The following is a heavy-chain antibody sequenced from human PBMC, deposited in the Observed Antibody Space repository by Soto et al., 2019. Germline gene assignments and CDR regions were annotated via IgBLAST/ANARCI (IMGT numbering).Heavy chain of an antibody. D-gene: IGHD6-6*01. V-gene: IGHV1-8*01. CDR1: GYSFTSYD. J-gene: IGHJ1*01. CDR3: ARVSMGSSSEDFQH. CDR2: MNPNSGNT. Sequence: QVQLVQSGAEVKKPGASVKVSCKASGYSFTSYDINWVRQATGQGLEWMGWMNPNSGNTGYAQEFQGRGTMTRNTSIRQAYMELSSLRSEDTGVDYCARVSMGSSSEDFQHWGQGTLVTVSS.